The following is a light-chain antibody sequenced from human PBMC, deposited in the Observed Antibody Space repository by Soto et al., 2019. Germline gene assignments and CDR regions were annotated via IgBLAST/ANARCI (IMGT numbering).Light chain of an antibody. CDR3: QQYYSYPPNT. Sequence: AIRMTQSPSSFSASTGDRFTITCRSSQGISSYLAWYQQKPGKAPKLLIYAASTLQSGVPSRFSGSGSGTDFTLTISCLQSEDFATYYCQQYYSYPPNTFGQGTRLEIK. V-gene: IGKV1-8*01. CDR2: AAS. J-gene: IGKJ5*01. CDR1: QGISSY.